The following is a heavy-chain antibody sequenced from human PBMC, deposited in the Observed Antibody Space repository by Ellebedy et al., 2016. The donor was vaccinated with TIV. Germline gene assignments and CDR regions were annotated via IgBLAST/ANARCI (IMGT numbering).Heavy chain of an antibody. CDR2: IRQDGSEK. D-gene: IGHD3-16*01. CDR1: GFSFRSYW. Sequence: GGSLRLSCVSSGFSFRSYWMTWVRQAPGKGLEWVANIRQDGSEKYYVDSVTGRFTISRDNAKRTLDLQLNSLRAEDTAIYYCATDGSYGDYLSPTHAFEIWGQGTLVTVSP. J-gene: IGHJ3*02. V-gene: IGHV3-7*01. CDR3: ATDGSYGDYLSPTHAFEI.